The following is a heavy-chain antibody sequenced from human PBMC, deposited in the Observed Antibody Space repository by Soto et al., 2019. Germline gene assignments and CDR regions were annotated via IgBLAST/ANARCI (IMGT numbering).Heavy chain of an antibody. CDR1: GYSISSGYY. CDR3: VRVENYYYYGMDV. J-gene: IGHJ6*02. Sequence: PSETLSLTCVVSGYSISSGYYWGWIRQPPGKGLEWIGSIYHSGSTYYNPSLKSRVTISVDTSKNQFSLKLSSVTAADTAVYYCVRVENYYYYGMDVWGQGTTVTVSS. V-gene: IGHV4-38-2*01. CDR2: IYHSGST. D-gene: IGHD1-1*01.